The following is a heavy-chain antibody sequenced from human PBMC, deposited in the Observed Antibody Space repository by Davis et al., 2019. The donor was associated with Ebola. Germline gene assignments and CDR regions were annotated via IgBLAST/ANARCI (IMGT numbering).Heavy chain of an antibody. D-gene: IGHD3-22*01. CDR2: IYYSGST. Sequence: MPGGSLRLSCTVSGGSISSYYWSWIRQPPGKGLEWIGYIYYSGSTNYNPSLKSRVTISVDTSKNQFSLKLSSVTAADTAVYYCARHGYYYDSSGYPVGYFDYWGQGTLVTVSS. V-gene: IGHV4-59*08. CDR1: GGSISSYY. CDR3: ARHGYYYDSSGYPVGYFDY. J-gene: IGHJ4*02.